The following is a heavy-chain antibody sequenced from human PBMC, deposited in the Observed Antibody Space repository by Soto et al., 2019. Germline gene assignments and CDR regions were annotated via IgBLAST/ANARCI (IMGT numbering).Heavy chain of an antibody. V-gene: IGHV4-34*01. J-gene: IGHJ4*02. CDR2: INHSGST. CDR1: GGPLSGYY. D-gene: IGHD6-6*01. Sequence: SETMSLTCAVYGGPLSGYYWSWIRQPPGKGLEWIREINHSGSTNYNPSLKSRVTISIDTSKNQFSLKLTSVTAADTSVYLWARGGMAARHFVYWCPGALLTVSS. CDR3: ARGGMAARHFVY.